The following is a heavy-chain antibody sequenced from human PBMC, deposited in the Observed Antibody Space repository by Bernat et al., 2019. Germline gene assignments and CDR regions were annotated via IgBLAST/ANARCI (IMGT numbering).Heavy chain of an antibody. V-gene: IGHV3-48*03. Sequence: EVQVVESGGGLAQPGGSLRLSCAGSGFTFSSFEMNWVHQAPGKGLEWISYISDGGGTVYYADSVEGRFTISRDNAKNSLYLQMNGLRVEDTAVYYCARSTNYGDFLFDNWGQGTLVTVSS. CDR3: ARSTNYGDFLFDN. CDR1: GFTFSSFE. CDR2: ISDGGGTV. D-gene: IGHD4-17*01. J-gene: IGHJ4*02.